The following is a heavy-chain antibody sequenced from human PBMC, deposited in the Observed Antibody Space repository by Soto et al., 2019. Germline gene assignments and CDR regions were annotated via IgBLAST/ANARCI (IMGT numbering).Heavy chain of an antibody. Sequence: GASVKVSCKASGYTFTRYSINWVRQAPGQGLEWVGWISNYNGDTKYAEKFQGRVTLTTDTSMTTTYMDLRSLTSDDTAVYFCARGDSTGSPTGWFDPWGQGTLVTVSS. CDR1: GYTFTRYS. D-gene: IGHD6-19*01. CDR3: ARGDSTGSPTGWFDP. V-gene: IGHV1-18*04. J-gene: IGHJ5*02. CDR2: ISNYNGDT.